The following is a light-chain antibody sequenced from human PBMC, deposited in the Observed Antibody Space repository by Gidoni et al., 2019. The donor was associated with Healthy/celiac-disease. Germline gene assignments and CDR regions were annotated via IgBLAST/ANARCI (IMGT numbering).Light chain of an antibody. CDR2: RDS. CDR1: NLGSKN. V-gene: IGLV3-9*01. J-gene: IGLJ3*02. Sequence: SYDPPQPISGSVALGQAARITCGGNNLGSKNVHWYQQKPGPAPVLVSDRDSNRPSGIPERFSGSNSGNTATMTISRAQAGDEADYYCQVWDSSHEEFGGGTKLTVL. CDR3: QVWDSSHEE.